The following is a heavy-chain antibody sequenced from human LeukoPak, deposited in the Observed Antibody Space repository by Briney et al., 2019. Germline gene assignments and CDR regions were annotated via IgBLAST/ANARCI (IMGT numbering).Heavy chain of an antibody. Sequence: GGSLRLSCAASGFTFSSYAMHWVRQAPGKGLEWVAVISYDGSSNYYADSVKGRFTISRDNSKNTLYLQMNSLRAEDTAVDYYSKSLKWNYVMASDYWGQGTLVTVSS. D-gene: IGHD1-7*01. CDR2: ISYDGSSN. J-gene: IGHJ4*02. V-gene: IGHV3-30*01. CDR1: GFTFSSYA. CDR3: SKSLKWNYVMASDY.